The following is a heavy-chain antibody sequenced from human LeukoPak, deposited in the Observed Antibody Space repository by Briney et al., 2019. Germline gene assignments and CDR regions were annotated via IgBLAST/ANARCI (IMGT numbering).Heavy chain of an antibody. V-gene: IGHV3-33*01. CDR2: IWFDGGKI. D-gene: IGHD2/OR15-2a*01. CDR1: GVPFSSYD. CDR3: ARDFTNIRGGGYFDN. J-gene: IGHJ4*02. Sequence: GGPLRLSCAVSGVPFSSYDMHWLPQAPGKGLEWVADIWFDGGKIYYADSVKCRVTISRENSKNTVYLQMNSLRVEDTAVYHCARDFTNIRGGGYFDNWGQGALVTVS.